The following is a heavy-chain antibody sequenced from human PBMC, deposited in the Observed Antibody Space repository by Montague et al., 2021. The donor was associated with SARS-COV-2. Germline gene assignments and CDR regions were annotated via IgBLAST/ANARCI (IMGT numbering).Heavy chain of an antibody. CDR3: AGGPAATYYYGMDD. D-gene: IGHD2-15*01. CDR1: GGSISSGSYY. CDR2: IYTSGNT. Sequence: TLSLTCTVSGGSISSGSYYWCWIRQPAGKGLELIGRIYTSGNTNYNPSLKSLVTISVDTSKNQFSLKLSSVTAADTDVYYCAGGPAATYYYGMDDWGQGTTVTVSS. J-gene: IGHJ6*02. V-gene: IGHV4-61*02.